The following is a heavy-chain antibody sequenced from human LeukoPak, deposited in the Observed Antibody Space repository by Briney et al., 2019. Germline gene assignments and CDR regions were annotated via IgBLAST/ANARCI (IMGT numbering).Heavy chain of an antibody. V-gene: IGHV4-59*01. CDR2: TYYIGRT. CDR3: VRGGMVGTTARIPLFDY. Sequence: SETLSLTCTVSGGSISSYYWSWVRQPPGKGLEWIGYTYYIGRTNYNTSLKSRVTMSVDTSKNQFSLKLSSVTAADTAVYYCVRGGMVGTTARIPLFDYWGQGTLVTVSS. D-gene: IGHD1-26*01. J-gene: IGHJ4*02. CDR1: GGSISSYY.